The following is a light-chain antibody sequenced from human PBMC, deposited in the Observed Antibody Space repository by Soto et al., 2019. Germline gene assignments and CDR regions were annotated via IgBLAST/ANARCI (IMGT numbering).Light chain of an antibody. CDR3: QQYGSSPFT. CDR2: GAS. Sequence: DIVLTQSPGTLSLSPGERATLSCRASQTVSSNNLAWYQQKRGQAPRLLIYGASSRAAAIPDRFRGSGSGTDFTLIISNLAPEDFAVYYCQQYGSSPFTFGPGTAVDIK. J-gene: IGKJ3*01. V-gene: IGKV3-20*01. CDR1: QTVSSNN.